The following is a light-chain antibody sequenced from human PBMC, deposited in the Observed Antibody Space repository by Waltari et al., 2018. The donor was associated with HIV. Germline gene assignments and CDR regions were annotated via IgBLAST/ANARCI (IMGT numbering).Light chain of an antibody. V-gene: IGKV1-39*01. CDR2: AAS. Sequence: DIQMTQSPSSLSASVGDRVTITCRASQSISSYLNWYQQKPGKAPKLLISAASSLQSGVPSRFSGSGSGTDFILSISSLQPEDFATYYCQQSYSTPYTFGQGTKLEIK. J-gene: IGKJ2*01. CDR1: QSISSY. CDR3: QQSYSTPYT.